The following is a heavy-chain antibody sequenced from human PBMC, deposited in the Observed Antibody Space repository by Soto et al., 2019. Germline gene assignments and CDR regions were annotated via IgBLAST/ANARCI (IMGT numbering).Heavy chain of an antibody. J-gene: IGHJ4*02. V-gene: IGHV3-30*18. CDR3: AKEGAARRYFDY. D-gene: IGHD6-6*01. CDR1: GFTFSSYG. CDR2: ISYDGSNK. Sequence: QVQLVESGGGVVQPGRSLRLSCAASGFTFSSYGMHWVRQAPGKGLEWVAVISYDGSNKYYADSVKGRFTISRDNSKNTLYLQMNSLRAEDTAVYYCAKEGAARRYFDYWGQGTLVTVSS.